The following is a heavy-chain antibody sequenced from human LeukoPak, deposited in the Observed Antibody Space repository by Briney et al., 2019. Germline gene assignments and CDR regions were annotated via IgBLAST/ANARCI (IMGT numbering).Heavy chain of an antibody. CDR2: IYYSGST. V-gene: IGHV4-39*01. Sequence: PSETLSFTCTVSGGSISSSSYYWGWIRQPPGKGQVWIGRIYYSGSTYYIRSLKSRVTISVDTSKNQFYLKLSSVTAADTAVYYCARHDTMIVVVDYWGQGTLVTVSS. CDR1: GGSISSSSYY. D-gene: IGHD3-22*01. J-gene: IGHJ4*02. CDR3: ARHDTMIVVVDY.